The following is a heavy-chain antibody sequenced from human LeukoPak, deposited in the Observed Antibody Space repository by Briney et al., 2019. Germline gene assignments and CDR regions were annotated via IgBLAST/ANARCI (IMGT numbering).Heavy chain of an antibody. J-gene: IGHJ4*02. CDR3: ARGGKLHPQSPY. CDR2: INQDGREK. CDR1: GFTFSTYW. Sequence: GSLRLSCAASGFTFSTYWMSWVRQAPGKGLEWVANINQDGREKYYADSVKGRFTISRDNGKNSLYLQMNSLGAEDTAVYYCARGGKLHPQSPYWGQGTLVTVSS. V-gene: IGHV3-7*01. D-gene: IGHD3-16*01.